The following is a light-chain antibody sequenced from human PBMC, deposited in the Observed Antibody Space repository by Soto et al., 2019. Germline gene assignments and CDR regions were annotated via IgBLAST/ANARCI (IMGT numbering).Light chain of an antibody. CDR1: QSVSSY. CDR3: QQRSNWPLT. J-gene: IGKJ4*01. Sequence: EIVLTQSPATLSLSPGERATLSCRASQSVSSYLAWYQQKPGQAPRLLIYDASNMATGIPARFSGSGSGTDFTLTIRTVEPEDFAVYYCQQRSNWPLTFGGGTKVEIK. CDR2: DAS. V-gene: IGKV3-11*01.